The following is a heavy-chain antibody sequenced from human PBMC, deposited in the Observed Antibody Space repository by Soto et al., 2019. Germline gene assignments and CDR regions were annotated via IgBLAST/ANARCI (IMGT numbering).Heavy chain of an antibody. J-gene: IGHJ6*02. V-gene: IGHV4-39*01. CDR3: ARPHSIYYYYAMDV. Sequence: SETLSLTCTVSGGSISSSSYYRGWVRQPPRKGLEWIGSIYYTGTTDYNPSLKGRVTISVDTSKNQFSLRLRSVTAADTAAYYCARPHSIYYYYAMDVWGPGTTVTVSS. CDR2: IYYTGTT. CDR1: GGSISSSSYY.